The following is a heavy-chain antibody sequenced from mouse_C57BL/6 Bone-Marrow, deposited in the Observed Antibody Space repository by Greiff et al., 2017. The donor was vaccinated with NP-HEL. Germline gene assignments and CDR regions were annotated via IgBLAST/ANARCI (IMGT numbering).Heavy chain of an antibody. CDR2: IYWDDDK. CDR1: GFSLSTSGMG. D-gene: IGHD2-3*01. J-gene: IGHJ3*01. V-gene: IGHV8-12*01. Sequence: QVTLKVSGPGILQSSQTLSLTCSFSGFSLSTSGMGVSWIRQPSGKGLEWPAHIYWDDDKRYNPSLKSRLTISKDTSRNQVFLKITSVDTADTATYYCARSDGYYAWFAYWGQGTLVTVSA. CDR3: ARSDGYYAWFAY.